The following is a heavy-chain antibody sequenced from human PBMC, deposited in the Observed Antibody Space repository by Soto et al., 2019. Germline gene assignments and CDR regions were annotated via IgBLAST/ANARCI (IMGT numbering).Heavy chain of an antibody. CDR2: ISGGGGST. CDR1: GFTFSLSA. J-gene: IGHJ4*02. V-gene: IGHV3-23*01. D-gene: IGHD3-9*01. Sequence: EVQLLESGGGFVQPGESLRLSCVASGFTFSLSAMIWVRQAPGRGLEWVSSISGGGGSTEYTDSVKGRFTISRDNSKDTVHLQMNSLRAEDTAVYYCAKGPEYDILTGCDYWGQGALVTVSS. CDR3: AKGPEYDILTGCDY.